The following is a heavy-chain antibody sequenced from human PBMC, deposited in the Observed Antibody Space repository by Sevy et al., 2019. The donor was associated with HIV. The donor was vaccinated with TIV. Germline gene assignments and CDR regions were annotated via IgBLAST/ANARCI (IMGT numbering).Heavy chain of an antibody. V-gene: IGHV3-21*01. CDR1: GFTFSSYS. J-gene: IGHJ3*02. CDR3: ARNNCSITNCYMGDVFDI. D-gene: IGHD2-2*02. CDR2: ISGISNYI. Sequence: GSLRLSCAASGFTFSSYSMNWVRQAPGKGLEWVSSISGISNYIYHADSMKGRFTVSRDNARNSLYLQMNSLRAEDTAVYYCARNNCSITNCYMGDVFDIWGQGTMVTVSS.